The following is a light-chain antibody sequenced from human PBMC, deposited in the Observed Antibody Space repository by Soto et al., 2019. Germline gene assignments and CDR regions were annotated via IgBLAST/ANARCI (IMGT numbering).Light chain of an antibody. Sequence: QSALNQPASVSGSPGQSITISCTGSSSDVGSYNSVSWYQQHPGKAPQLLIYDVSYRPSGISSRFSDSKSGDTASLTISGLQPDDEADYYCSSYASSSTRVFGGGTQLTVL. CDR3: SSYASSSTRV. J-gene: IGLJ2*01. V-gene: IGLV2-14*03. CDR2: DVS. CDR1: SSDVGSYNS.